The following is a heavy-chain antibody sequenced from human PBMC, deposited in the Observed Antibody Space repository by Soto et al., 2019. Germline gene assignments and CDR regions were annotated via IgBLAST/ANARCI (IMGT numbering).Heavy chain of an antibody. CDR1: GFTFSTYA. Sequence: AQLLESGGGLAHPGGSLRLSCAASGFTFSTYAMSWVRQAPGKGLEWVSAISDSGAFIYHAESVKGRFTISRDNSINTLYLQMNSLRTEDTALYYCAHPRGYGVFDAYEIWGQGTMVTVSS. CDR3: AHPRGYGVFDAYEI. CDR2: ISDSGAFI. V-gene: IGHV3-23*01. D-gene: IGHD4-17*01. J-gene: IGHJ3*02.